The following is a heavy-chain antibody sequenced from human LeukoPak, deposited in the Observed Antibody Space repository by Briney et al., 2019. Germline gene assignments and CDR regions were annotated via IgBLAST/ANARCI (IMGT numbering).Heavy chain of an antibody. V-gene: IGHV4-39*07. CDR1: GGSISSGDYY. D-gene: IGHD2-2*01. CDR3: ARAALPAGYYYYYYHMDV. J-gene: IGHJ6*03. Sequence: SETLSLTCTVSGGSISSGDYYWSWIRQPPGKGLEWIGEINHSGSTNYNPSLKSRVTTSVDTSKNQFSLKLSSVTAADTAVYYCARAALPAGYYYYYYHMDVWGKGTTVTVSS. CDR2: INHSGST.